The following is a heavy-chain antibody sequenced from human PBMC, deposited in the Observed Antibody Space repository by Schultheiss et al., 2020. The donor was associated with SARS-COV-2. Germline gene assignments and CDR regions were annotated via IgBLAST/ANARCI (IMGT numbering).Heavy chain of an antibody. J-gene: IGHJ6*02. V-gene: IGHV3-11*01. Sequence: GGSLRLSCAASGFTFSDYYMSWIRQAPGKGLEWVSYISSSGSTIYYADSVKGRFTISRDNAKNSLYLQMNSLRAEDTAVYYCAADLDIVVAECPGRCYYYSMDVWSQGTTVTVSS. CDR3: AADLDIVVAECPGRCYYYSMDV. CDR2: ISSSGSTI. D-gene: IGHD2-15*01. CDR1: GFTFSDYY.